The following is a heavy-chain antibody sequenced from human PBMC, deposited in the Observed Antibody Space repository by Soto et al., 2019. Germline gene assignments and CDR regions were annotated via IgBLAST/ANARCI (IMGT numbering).Heavy chain of an antibody. V-gene: IGHV4-34*01. CDR2: INHSGST. J-gene: IGHJ4*02. D-gene: IGHD3-10*01. Sequence: NPSETLSLTCAVYGGSFSGYYWSWIRQPPGKGLEWIGEINHSGSTNYNPSLKSRVTISVDTSKNQFSLKLSSVTAADTAVYYCARGRTPPYYYYGSGSYFSFFDYWGQGTLVTVSS. CDR1: GGSFSGYY. CDR3: ARGRTPPYYYYGSGSYFSFFDY.